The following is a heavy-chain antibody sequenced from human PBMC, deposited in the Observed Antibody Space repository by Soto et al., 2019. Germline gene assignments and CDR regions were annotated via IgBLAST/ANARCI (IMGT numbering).Heavy chain of an antibody. D-gene: IGHD3-9*01. J-gene: IGHJ6*02. Sequence: QVQLQESGPGLVKPSQTLSLTCTVSGGSISSGDYYWSWIRQPPGKGLEWIGYIYYSGSTYYNPSLNSRVTLSVDTSKNQFSLKLSSVTAADTAVYYCARDHYVYDILTGYGYYYGMDVWGQGTTVTVSS. CDR3: ARDHYVYDILTGYGYYYGMDV. CDR2: IYYSGST. V-gene: IGHV4-30-4*01. CDR1: GGSISSGDYY.